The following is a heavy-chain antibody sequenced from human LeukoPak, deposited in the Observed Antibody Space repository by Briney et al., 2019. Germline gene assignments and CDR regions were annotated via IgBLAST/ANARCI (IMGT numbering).Heavy chain of an antibody. J-gene: IGHJ4*02. CDR3: ARAVRYYCGSGSYRPSFDY. Sequence: SETLSLTCTVSGGSISSSSYYWGWIRQPPGKGLEWIGSIYYSGSTYYNPSLKSRVTISVDTSKNQFSLKLSSVTAADTAVYYCARAVRYYCGSGSYRPSFDYWGQGTLVTVSS. V-gene: IGHV4-39*07. D-gene: IGHD3-10*01. CDR2: IYYSGST. CDR1: GGSISSSSYY.